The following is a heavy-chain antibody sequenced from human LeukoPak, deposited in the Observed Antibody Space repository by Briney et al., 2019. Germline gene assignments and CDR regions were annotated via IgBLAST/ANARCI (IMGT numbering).Heavy chain of an antibody. Sequence: SQTLSLTCAISGDSVSSNSVAWHWIRQSPSRGLEWLGRTYYRSKWKTEYAESVKSRITINPDTSNNQFSLQLNSVTPEDTAVYYCARDPLISLLGYCSGGSCYAHYGMGVWGQGTTVTVSS. V-gene: IGHV6-1*01. CDR2: TYYRSKWKT. J-gene: IGHJ6*02. CDR1: GDSVSSNSVA. CDR3: ARDPLISLLGYCSGGSCYAHYGMGV. D-gene: IGHD2-15*01.